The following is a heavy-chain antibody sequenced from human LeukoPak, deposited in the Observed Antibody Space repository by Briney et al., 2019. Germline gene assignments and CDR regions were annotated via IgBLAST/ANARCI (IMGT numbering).Heavy chain of an antibody. V-gene: IGHV1-69*06. CDR2: IIPIFGTA. D-gene: IGHD3-10*01. CDR1: GGTFSSYA. J-gene: IGHJ3*02. Sequence: GASVKVSCKASGGTFSSYAISWVRQAPGRGLEWMGGIIPIFGTANYAQKFQGRVTITADKSTSTAYMELSSLRSEDTAVYYCAREITMVRGVIRGDAFDIWGQGTMVTVSS. CDR3: AREITMVRGVIRGDAFDI.